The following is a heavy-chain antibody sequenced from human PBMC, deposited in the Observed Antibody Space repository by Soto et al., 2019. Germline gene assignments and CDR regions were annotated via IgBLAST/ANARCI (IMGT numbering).Heavy chain of an antibody. V-gene: IGHV4-34*01. CDR3: ARHHPGYYDFWSGSYYFDY. J-gene: IGHJ4*02. Sequence: ETLSLTCAVYGGSFSGYYWSWIRQPPGKGLEWIGEINHSGSTNYNPSLKSRVTISVDTSKNQFSLKLSSVTAADTAVYYCARHHPGYYDFWSGSYYFDYWGQGTLVTVSS. CDR1: GGSFSGYY. D-gene: IGHD3-3*01. CDR2: INHSGST.